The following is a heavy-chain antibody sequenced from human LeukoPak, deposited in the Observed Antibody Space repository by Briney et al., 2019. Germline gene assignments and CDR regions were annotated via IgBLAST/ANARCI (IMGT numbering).Heavy chain of an antibody. Sequence: SETLSLTCAVSGGSISSGGYSWSWIRQPPGKGLEWIGYIYHSGSTYYNPSLKSRVIISVDRSKNQFSLKLSSVTAADTAVYYCARAGRPWFGKNWFDPWGQGTLVTVSS. D-gene: IGHD3-10*01. J-gene: IGHJ5*02. CDR1: GGSISSGGYS. CDR3: ARAGRPWFGKNWFDP. V-gene: IGHV4-30-2*01. CDR2: IYHSGST.